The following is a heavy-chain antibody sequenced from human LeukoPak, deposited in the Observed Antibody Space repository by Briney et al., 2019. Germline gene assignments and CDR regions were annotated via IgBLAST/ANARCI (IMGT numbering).Heavy chain of an antibody. D-gene: IGHD2-2*01. J-gene: IGHJ3*02. CDR3: ARVVSSTGGDAFDI. V-gene: IGHV3-21*01. CDR1: GFTFSSYS. CDR2: ISSSSYI. Sequence: PGGSLRLSCAASGFTFSSYSMNWVRQAPGKGLEWVSSISSSSYIYYADSVKGRFTISRDNAKNSLYLQMNSLRAEDTAVYYCARVVSSTGGDAFDIWGQGTMVTVSS.